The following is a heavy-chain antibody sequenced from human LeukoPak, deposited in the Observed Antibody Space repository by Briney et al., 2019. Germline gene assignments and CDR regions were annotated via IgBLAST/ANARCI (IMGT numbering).Heavy chain of an antibody. CDR3: ARVAHYDFWSGYYMDV. D-gene: IGHD3-3*01. CDR1: GGSIGSYY. V-gene: IGHV4-59*01. J-gene: IGHJ6*03. Sequence: SETLSLTCTVSGGSIGSYYWSWIRQPPGKGLEWIGYIYYSGSTNYNPSLKSRVTISVDTSKNQFSLKLSSVTAADTAVYYCARVAHYDFWSGYYMDVWGKGTTVTVSS. CDR2: IYYSGST.